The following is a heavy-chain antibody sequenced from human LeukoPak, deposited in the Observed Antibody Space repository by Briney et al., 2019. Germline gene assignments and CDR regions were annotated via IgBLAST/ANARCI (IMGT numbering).Heavy chain of an antibody. CDR1: GGSISSYY. Sequence: KPSETLSLTCTISGGSISSYYWSWIRQPPGKGLEWIGYIYYSGSTNYNPSLKSRVTISVDTSKNQFSLKLSSVTAADTAVYYCARDQATVTPYGMDVWGKGTTVTVSS. J-gene: IGHJ6*03. V-gene: IGHV4-59*01. CDR3: ARDQATVTPYGMDV. CDR2: IYYSGST. D-gene: IGHD4-11*01.